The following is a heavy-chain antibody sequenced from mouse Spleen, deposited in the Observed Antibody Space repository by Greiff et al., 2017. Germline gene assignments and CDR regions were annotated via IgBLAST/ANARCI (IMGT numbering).Heavy chain of an antibody. CDR2: IYPGSGST. CDR3: ARRSTARATGFDY. D-gene: IGHD3-1*01. J-gene: IGHJ2*01. V-gene: IGHV1-55*01. CDR1: GYTFTSYW. Sequence: QVQLQQPGAELVKPGASVKLSCKASGYTFTSYWITWVKQRPGQGLEWIGDIYPGSGSTNYNEKFKSKATLTVDTSSSTAYMQLSSLTSEDSAVYYCARRSTARATGFDYWGQGTTLTVSS.